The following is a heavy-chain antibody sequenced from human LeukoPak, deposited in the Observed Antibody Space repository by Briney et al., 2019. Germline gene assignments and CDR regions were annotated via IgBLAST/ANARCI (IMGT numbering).Heavy chain of an antibody. D-gene: IGHD6-13*01. V-gene: IGHV3-33*01. CDR3: ARDDGSSWYSRGYYYYYGMDV. CDR1: GFTFSSYG. J-gene: IGHJ6*02. CDR2: IWYDGSNK. Sequence: RGSLRLSCAASGFTFSSYGMHWVRQAPGKGLEWVAVIWYDGSNKYYADSVKGRFTISRDNSKNTLYLQMNSLRAEDTAVYYCARDDGSSWYSRGYYYYYGMDVWGQGTTVTVSS.